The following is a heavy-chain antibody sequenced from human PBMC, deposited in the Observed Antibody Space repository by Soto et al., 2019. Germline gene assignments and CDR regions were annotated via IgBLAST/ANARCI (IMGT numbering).Heavy chain of an antibody. CDR2: IIPIFGTA. J-gene: IGHJ4*02. CDR1: GGTFSSYA. D-gene: IGHD6-13*01. V-gene: IGHV1-69*13. CDR3: ARESGQQLVQIFDY. Sequence: SVKVSCKASGGTFSSYAISWVRQAPGQGLEWMGGIIPIFGTANYAQKFQGRVTITADESTSTAYVELSGLRSEDTAVYYCARESGQQLVQIFDYWGQGTLVTVSS.